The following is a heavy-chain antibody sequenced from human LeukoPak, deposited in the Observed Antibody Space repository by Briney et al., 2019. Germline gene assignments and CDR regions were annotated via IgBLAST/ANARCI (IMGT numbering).Heavy chain of an antibody. V-gene: IGHV3-23*01. CDR3: AKDWTGTKPFDL. CDR1: GFTFSSYW. D-gene: IGHD3/OR15-3a*01. Sequence: SGGSLRLSCAASGFTFSSYWMSWVRQAPGKGLEWGSGISGSGGKTYYADSVKGRFTISRDNFKNTLYLQMNSLRAEDTAVYYCAKDWTGTKPFDLWGRGTLVTVSS. J-gene: IGHJ2*01. CDR2: ISGSGGKT.